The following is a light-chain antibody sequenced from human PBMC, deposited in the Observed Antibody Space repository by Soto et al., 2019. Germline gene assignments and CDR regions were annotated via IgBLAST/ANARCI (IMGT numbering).Light chain of an antibody. CDR1: SSDVGGYNY. Sequence: QSVLTQPASVSGSPGQSITISCTGTSSDVGGYNYVSWYQQHPGKAPKLMIYDVSNRPSGVSNRFSGSKSGNTASLTISVLQAEDEAYYYCSSYTSSSTVVFGGGTKLTVL. V-gene: IGLV2-14*01. CDR3: SSYTSSSTVV. J-gene: IGLJ2*01. CDR2: DVS.